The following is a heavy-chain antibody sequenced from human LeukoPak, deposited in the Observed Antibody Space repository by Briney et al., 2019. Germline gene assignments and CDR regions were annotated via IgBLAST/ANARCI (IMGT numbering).Heavy chain of an antibody. Sequence: GSLRLSCAASGFTFSSYAMSWVRQPPGKGLEWIGEINHSGSTNYNPSLKSRVTISVDTSKSQFSLKLSSVTAADTAVYYCARGRGAFDIWGQGTMVTVSS. V-gene: IGHV4-34*01. CDR1: GFTFSSYA. CDR2: INHSGST. D-gene: IGHD3-10*01. J-gene: IGHJ3*02. CDR3: ARGRGAFDI.